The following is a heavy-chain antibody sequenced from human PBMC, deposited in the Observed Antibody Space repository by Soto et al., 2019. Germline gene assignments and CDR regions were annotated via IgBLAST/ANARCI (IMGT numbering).Heavy chain of an antibody. CDR2: INPNSGGT. Sequence: ASVKVSCKASGYTFTGYYMHWVRQAPGQGLEWMGWINPNSGGTNYAQKFQGWVTMTRDTSISTAYMELSRLRSDDTAVYYCSRRIGISGFTLDDYRTEYFDYLGQGTLVTVSS. CDR3: SRRIGISGFTLDDYRTEYFDY. V-gene: IGHV1-2*04. D-gene: IGHD5-12*01. J-gene: IGHJ4*02. CDR1: GYTFTGYY.